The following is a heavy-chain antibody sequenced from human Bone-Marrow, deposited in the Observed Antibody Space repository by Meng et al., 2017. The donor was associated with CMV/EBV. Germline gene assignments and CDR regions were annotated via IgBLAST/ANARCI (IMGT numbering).Heavy chain of an antibody. D-gene: IGHD1-26*01. V-gene: IGHV3-11*01. CDR1: GFTFSDYY. Sequence: GESLKISCAASGFTFSDYYMSWIRQAPGKGLEWVSYISSSGSTIYYADSVKGRFTISRDNAKNSLYLQMNSLRAEDTAVYYCARDSTRQADYYGMDVWGQGTTVTVSS. J-gene: IGHJ6*02. CDR3: ARDSTRQADYYGMDV. CDR2: ISSSGSTI.